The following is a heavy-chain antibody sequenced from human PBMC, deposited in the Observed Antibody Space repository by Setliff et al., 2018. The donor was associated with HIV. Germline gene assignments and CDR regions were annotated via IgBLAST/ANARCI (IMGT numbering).Heavy chain of an antibody. CDR3: ARGDGWFGEHYFDY. CDR1: GGSISSYY. V-gene: IGHV4-4*09. Sequence: SETLSLTCTVSGGSISSYYWSWIRQPPGKGLEWIGYIYTSGSVNYNPSLNSRVTISVDTSKNQFSLKVNSVTAADTAVYYCARGDGWFGEHYFDYWGQGTLVTVSS. J-gene: IGHJ4*02. CDR2: IYTSGSV. D-gene: IGHD3-10*01.